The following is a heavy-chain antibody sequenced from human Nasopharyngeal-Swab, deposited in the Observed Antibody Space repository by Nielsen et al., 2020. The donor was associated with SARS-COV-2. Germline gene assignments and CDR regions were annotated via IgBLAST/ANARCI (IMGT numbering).Heavy chain of an antibody. V-gene: IGHV3-30*03. CDR3: ARSQLVRRGGYYFDY. D-gene: IGHD6-6*01. CDR1: GFTLSNYG. J-gene: IGHJ4*02. Sequence: GGSLRLSCAASGFTLSNYGMHWVRQAPGKGLEWAAAISYDGNTKYYADSAKGRFTISRDSAKNALYLEMNSLRAEDTAVYYCARSQLVRRGGYYFDYWGQGTLVTVSS. CDR2: ISYDGNTK.